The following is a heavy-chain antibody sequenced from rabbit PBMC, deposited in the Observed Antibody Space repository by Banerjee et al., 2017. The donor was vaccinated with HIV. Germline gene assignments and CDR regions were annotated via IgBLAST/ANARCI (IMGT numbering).Heavy chain of an antibody. J-gene: IGHJ4*01. Sequence: QEQLVESGGGLVQPGGSLKLSCKASGFDFSSYGVSWVRQAPGKGLEWIACIAGGSSGSTYYASWAKGRFTISKTSSTTVTLQLTSLTAADTATYFCARAGYGGYGWNFNLWG. D-gene: IGHD7-1*01. CDR1: GFDFSSYG. CDR2: IAGGSSGST. CDR3: ARAGYGGYGWNFNL. V-gene: IGHV1S45*01.